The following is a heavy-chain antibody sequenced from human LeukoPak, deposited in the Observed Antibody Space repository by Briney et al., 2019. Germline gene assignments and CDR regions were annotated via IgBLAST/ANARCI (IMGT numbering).Heavy chain of an antibody. CDR3: AREASSSWFLYYYYGMDV. Sequence: GGSLRLSCAASGFTFSSYGMHWVHQAPGKGLEWVAVIWYDGSNKYYADSVKGRFTISRDNSKNTLYLQMNSLRAEDTAVYFCAREASSSWFLYYYYGMDVWGQGTTVTVSS. V-gene: IGHV3-33*01. J-gene: IGHJ6*02. CDR2: IWYDGSNK. CDR1: GFTFSSYG. D-gene: IGHD6-13*01.